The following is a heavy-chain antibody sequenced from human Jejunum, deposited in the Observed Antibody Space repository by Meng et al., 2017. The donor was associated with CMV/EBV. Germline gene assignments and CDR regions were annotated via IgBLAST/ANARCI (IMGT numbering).Heavy chain of an antibody. CDR3: ACRDYYYYSMNV. J-gene: IGHJ6*02. CDR2: IYYSGRT. Sequence: VSGGSIYTENSSWAWLRQPPGKTLEWIGSIYYSGRTNYDPSLKSRVATSADTSKNQFSLKLNSVTAADTAVYYCACRDYYYYSMNVWGQGTTVTVSS. CDR1: GGSIYTENSS. D-gene: IGHD2-21*01. V-gene: IGHV4-39*07.